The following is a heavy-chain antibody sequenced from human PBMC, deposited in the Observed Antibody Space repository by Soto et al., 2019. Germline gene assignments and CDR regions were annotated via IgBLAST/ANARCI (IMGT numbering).Heavy chain of an antibody. D-gene: IGHD1-26*01. V-gene: IGHV5-51*01. CDR2: IYPADSDA. CDR3: ARFMVGATNDYFAN. Sequence: GESLKISCKTSGYTFIHYWDGWVRQLPVKGLVWMGLIYPADSDATYGPSFQGQVTLSVDKSTDTAYLQWSSLRPSDTAMYYCARFMVGATNDYFANWGQGTRVTVSS. CDR1: GYTFIHYW. J-gene: IGHJ4*02.